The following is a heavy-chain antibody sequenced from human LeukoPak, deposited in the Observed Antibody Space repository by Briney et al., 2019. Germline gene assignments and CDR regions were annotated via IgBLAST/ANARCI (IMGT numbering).Heavy chain of an antibody. CDR1: GHTFTNNY. CDR3: ARDFDQYSGRFGGFGHDF. V-gene: IGHV1-46*01. D-gene: IGHD1-26*01. CDR2: IYPRDGST. Sequence: GASVKVSCKASGHTFTNNYLHWVRQAPGQGLEWMGMIYPRDGSTSYAQNFQGRVTMTTDTSTSTAYMELRSLRSDDTAVYYCARDFDQYSGRFGGFGHDFWGQGTLVTVSS. J-gene: IGHJ4*02.